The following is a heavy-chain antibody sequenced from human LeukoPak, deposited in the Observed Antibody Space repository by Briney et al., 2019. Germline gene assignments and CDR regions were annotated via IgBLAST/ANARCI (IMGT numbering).Heavy chain of an antibody. CDR2: IIPILDIA. D-gene: IGHD3-10*01. CDR3: ARDQGVTDPPPYGLDV. J-gene: IGHJ6*02. V-gene: IGHV1-69*04. CDR1: GGTFSSYA. Sequence: GSSVTVSCKASGGTFSSYAISWVRQAPGQGLEYMGRIIPILDIATYAQKFQGRVTITADKSTSTAYMELSSLSSEDTAVYYCARDQGVTDPPPYGLDVWGQGTTVTVSS.